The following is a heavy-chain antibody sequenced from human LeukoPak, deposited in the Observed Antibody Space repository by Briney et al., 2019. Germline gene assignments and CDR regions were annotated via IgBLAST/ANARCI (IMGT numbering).Heavy chain of an antibody. CDR1: GFPFSSYA. Sequence: GGSLRLSCAASGFPFSSYAMSWGRRAPGKGLEWVSGIICNGGSTYYADSVKGRFTISRDNSKDTVYLQMNSLRGEDTAVYYCAKGPHIVVVTAIDNWGQGTLVTVSS. V-gene: IGHV3-23*01. J-gene: IGHJ4*02. D-gene: IGHD2-21*02. CDR3: AKGPHIVVVTAIDN. CDR2: IICNGGST.